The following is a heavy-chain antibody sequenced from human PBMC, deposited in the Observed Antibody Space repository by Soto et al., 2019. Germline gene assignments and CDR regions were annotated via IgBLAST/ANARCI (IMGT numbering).Heavy chain of an antibody. CDR2: LSYTGNT. J-gene: IGHJ4*02. CDR1: GGSISSSSYS. V-gene: IGHV4-39*02. Sequence: SETLSLTCSVSGGSISSSSYSWGWIRQSSGTGLQWIGSLSYTGNTYYNPSLKGRVAISVDTSKNQFSLKIISVTAADTAAYYCARGLRWTRTFDFWGQGTLVTVSS. CDR3: ARGLRWTRTFDF. D-gene: IGHD1-1*01.